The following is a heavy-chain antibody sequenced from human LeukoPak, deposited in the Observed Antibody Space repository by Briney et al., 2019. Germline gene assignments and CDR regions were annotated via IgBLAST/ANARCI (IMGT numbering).Heavy chain of an antibody. D-gene: IGHD5-18*01. CDR2: ISGSGGST. V-gene: IGHV3-23*01. CDR3: ANSRRGYSYDLGSWYFDY. Sequence: GGFLRLSCATSGFTFSSYAMSWVRQAPGKGLEWVSAISGSGGSTYYADSVKGRFTISRDNSKNTLYLQMNSLRAEDTAVYYCANSRRGYSYDLGSWYFDYWGQGTLVTVSS. CDR1: GFTFSSYA. J-gene: IGHJ4*02.